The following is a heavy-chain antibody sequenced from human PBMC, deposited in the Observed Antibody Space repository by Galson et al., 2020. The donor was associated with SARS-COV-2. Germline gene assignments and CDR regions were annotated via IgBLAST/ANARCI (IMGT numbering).Heavy chain of an antibody. V-gene: IGHV3-15*07. CDR3: TPTFSRGYSYGYGMDV. J-gene: IGHJ6*02. Sequence: GGSLRLSCAASGFTFSNAWMNWVRQAPGKGLEWVGRIKSKTDGGTTDYAAPVKGRFTISRDDSKNTLYLQMNSLKTEDTAVYYCTPTFSRGYSYGYGMDVWGQGTTVTVSS. D-gene: IGHD5-18*01. CDR1: GFTFSNAW. CDR2: IKSKTDGGTT.